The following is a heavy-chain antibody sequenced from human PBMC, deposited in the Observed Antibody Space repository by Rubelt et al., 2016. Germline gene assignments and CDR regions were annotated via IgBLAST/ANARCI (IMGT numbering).Heavy chain of an antibody. D-gene: IGHD3-3*01. V-gene: IGHV4-59*01. J-gene: IGHJ4*02. CDR3: AGSIFGVVNYFDY. CDR2: IYYSGST. Sequence: VQLQESGPGLVKPSETLSLTCTVSGGSISSYYWSWIRQPPGKGLEWIGYIYYSGSTNYNPSLKSRVTISVDTSKNQFSLKLSSVTAADTAVYYCAGSIFGVVNYFDYWGQGTLVTVSS. CDR1: GGSISSYY.